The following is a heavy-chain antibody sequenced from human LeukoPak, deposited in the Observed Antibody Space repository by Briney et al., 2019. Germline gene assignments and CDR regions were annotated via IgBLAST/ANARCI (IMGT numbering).Heavy chain of an antibody. CDR1: GGSISSGSYY. J-gene: IGHJ5*02. Sequence: PSETLSLTCTVSGGSISSGSYYWSWIRQPAGKGLEWIGRIYTSGSTNYNPSLKSRVTISVDTSKNQFSLKLSSVTAADTAVYYCATERITMVRGVIITKSIGFDPWGQGTLVTVSS. CDR3: ATERITMVRGVIITKSIGFDP. V-gene: IGHV4-61*02. D-gene: IGHD3-10*01. CDR2: IYTSGST.